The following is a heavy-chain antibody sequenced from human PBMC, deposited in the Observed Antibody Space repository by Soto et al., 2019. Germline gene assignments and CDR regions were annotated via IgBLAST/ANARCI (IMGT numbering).Heavy chain of an antibody. J-gene: IGHJ4*02. CDR1: VGSFSGYY. CDR3: AREKPYSSSWYHDY. V-gene: IGHV4-34*01. Sequence: PSETLYLTCAVYVGSFSGYYLSWIRQPPGKGLEWIGEINHSGSTNYNPSLKSRVTISVDTSKNQFSLKLSSVTAADTAVYYCAREKPYSSSWYHDYWGQGTLVTVSS. D-gene: IGHD6-13*01. CDR2: INHSGST.